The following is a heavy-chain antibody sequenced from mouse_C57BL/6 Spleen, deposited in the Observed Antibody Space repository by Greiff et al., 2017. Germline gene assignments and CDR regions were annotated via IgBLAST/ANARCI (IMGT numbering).Heavy chain of an antibody. D-gene: IGHD2-4*01. CDR1: GYSFTDYN. J-gene: IGHJ4*01. V-gene: IGHV1-39*01. CDR3: ARSDDYDDYAMDY. Sequence: EVQLQESGPELVKPGASVKISCKASGYSFTDYNMNWVKQSNGKGLEWIGVINPNYGTTSYNQKFKGKATLTVDQSSSTAYMQLNSLTSEDSAVDYCARSDDYDDYAMDYWGQGTSVTVSS. CDR2: INPNYGTT.